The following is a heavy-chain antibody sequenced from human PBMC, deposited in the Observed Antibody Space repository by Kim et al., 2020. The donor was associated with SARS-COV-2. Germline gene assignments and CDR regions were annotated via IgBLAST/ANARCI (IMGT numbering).Heavy chain of an antibody. CDR2: IIPFFGTA. Sequence: SVKVSCKASGGTFSSYVFSWVGQPPGQGLDWMGGIIPFFGTANSPQRFQGRATITADESTSTAYMELSSLRPEDTAGYYCARGEYYYGSGSTRPYYGMDVWGQGTTVTVSS. J-gene: IGHJ6*02. D-gene: IGHD3-10*01. CDR3: ARGEYYYGSGSTRPYYGMDV. CDR1: GGTFSSYV. V-gene: IGHV1-69*13.